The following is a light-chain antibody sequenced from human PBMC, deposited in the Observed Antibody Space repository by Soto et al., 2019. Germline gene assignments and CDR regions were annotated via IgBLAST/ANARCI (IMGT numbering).Light chain of an antibody. V-gene: IGKV4-1*01. Sequence: DIVMTQSPDSLAVSLGERATINCKSSQSVLYSSNNKNYLAWYQQKPGQPPKLLIYWASTRASGVPDRFSGSGSGAEFTLTISSLQADDVAVYYCQQYYSTPPAFGQGPKLEIK. J-gene: IGKJ2*01. CDR1: QSVLYSSNNKNY. CDR3: QQYYSTPPA. CDR2: WAS.